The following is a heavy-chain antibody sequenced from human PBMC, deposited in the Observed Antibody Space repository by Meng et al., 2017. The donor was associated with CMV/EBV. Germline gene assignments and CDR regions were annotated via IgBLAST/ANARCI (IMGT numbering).Heavy chain of an antibody. CDR2: INPNSGGT. CDR3: AREGGELNRNWFDP. V-gene: IGHV1-2*02. J-gene: IGHJ5*02. D-gene: IGHD2-15*01. Sequence: GESLKISCKTSGYTFTDYYMHWVRQAPGQGLTWMGWINPNSGGTKYAQKFQGRVTMTRDTSISTAYMELSRLRSDDTAVYYCAREGGELNRNWFDPWGQGTLVTVSS. CDR1: GYTFTDYY.